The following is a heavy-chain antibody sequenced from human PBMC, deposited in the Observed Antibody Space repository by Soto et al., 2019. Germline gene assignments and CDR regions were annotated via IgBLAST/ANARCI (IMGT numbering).Heavy chain of an antibody. CDR2: INSDGSSR. CDR3: VRDDIGLRLXY. J-gene: IGHJ4*02. Sequence: GGSLRLSCAASGFTFSSHWMFWVRQAPGKGLVWVSHINSDGSSRTYADSVKGRFTISRDNAKNTVYLQMNSLRAEDTAVYYCVRDDIGLRLXYWGPAPLVTVSS. V-gene: IGHV3-74*03. CDR1: GFTFSSHW.